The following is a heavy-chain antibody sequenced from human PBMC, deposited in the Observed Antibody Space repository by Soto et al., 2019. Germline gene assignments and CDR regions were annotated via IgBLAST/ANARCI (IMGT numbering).Heavy chain of an antibody. Sequence: ASVKVSCKASGYTFTSYDINWVRQATGQGLEWMGWMNPNSGNTGYAQKFQGRVTMTRNTSISTAYMELRSLRSDDTAVYYCAREPSPDIVVVPAAGYYGMDVWGQGTTVTVSS. CDR2: MNPNSGNT. CDR1: GYTFTSYD. V-gene: IGHV1-8*01. CDR3: AREPSPDIVVVPAAGYYGMDV. D-gene: IGHD2-2*01. J-gene: IGHJ6*02.